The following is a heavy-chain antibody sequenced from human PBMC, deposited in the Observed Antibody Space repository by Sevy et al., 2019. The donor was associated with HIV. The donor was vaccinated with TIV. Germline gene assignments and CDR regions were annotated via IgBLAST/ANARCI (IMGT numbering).Heavy chain of an antibody. D-gene: IGHD5-18*01. CDR2: ISSSGSTI. J-gene: IGHJ3*02. V-gene: IGHV3-11*01. Sequence: GGSLRLSCAASGFTFSDYYMSWIRQAPGKGLEWVSYISSSGSTIYYADSVKGGFTISRDNAKNSLYLQMNSLRAEDTAVYYCARGRDTALSDAFDIWGQGTMVTVSS. CDR1: GFTFSDYY. CDR3: ARGRDTALSDAFDI.